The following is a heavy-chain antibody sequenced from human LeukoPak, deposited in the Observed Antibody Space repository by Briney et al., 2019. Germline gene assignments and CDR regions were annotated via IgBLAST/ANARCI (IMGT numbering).Heavy chain of an antibody. D-gene: IGHD6-13*01. CDR3: ARSPIAAAGPEGAFDI. Sequence: SETLSLTCTVSGGSISSHYWSRIRQPAGKGLEWIGRIYTSGSTNYNPSLKSRVTMSVDTSKNQFSLKLSAVTAADTAVYYCARSPIAAAGPEGAFDIWGQGTMVTVSS. J-gene: IGHJ3*02. CDR2: IYTSGST. V-gene: IGHV4-4*07. CDR1: GGSISSHY.